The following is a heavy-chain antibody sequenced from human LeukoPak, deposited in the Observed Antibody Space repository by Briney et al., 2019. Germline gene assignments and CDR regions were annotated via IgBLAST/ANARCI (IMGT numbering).Heavy chain of an antibody. CDR1: GFTFSNYS. Sequence: GGSLRLSCAASGFTFSNYSMNRVRQAPGKGLEWISYITSTSNIILYGDSVKGRFTVSRDNAKNSLYLQMNSLRAEDTAVYYCATAKNDYWGQGTLVTVSS. CDR2: ITSTSNII. V-gene: IGHV3-48*01. CDR3: ATAKNDY. J-gene: IGHJ4*02.